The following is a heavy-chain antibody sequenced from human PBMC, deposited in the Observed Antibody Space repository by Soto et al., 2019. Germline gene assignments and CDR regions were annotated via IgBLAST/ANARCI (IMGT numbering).Heavy chain of an antibody. CDR1: GGSIRRQY. CDR2: IHYSGST. D-gene: IGHD2-2*01. J-gene: IGHJ3*02. CDR3: EGYCSSTSCYLGDVGTFDI. V-gene: IGHV4-59*11. Sequence: SETLSLTCTVSGGSIRRQYWSWIRQSPGKGLEWVGCIHYSGSTNYNPSLKSRVIISADTSKNQFSLKLSSVTAADTAVYYCEGYCSSTSCYLGDVGTFDIWGQGAMVTVSS.